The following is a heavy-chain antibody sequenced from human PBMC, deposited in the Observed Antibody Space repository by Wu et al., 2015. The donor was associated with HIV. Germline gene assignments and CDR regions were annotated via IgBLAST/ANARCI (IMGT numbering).Heavy chain of an antibody. J-gene: IGHJ4*02. V-gene: IGHV1-69*12. CDR1: GGIFNNYA. Sequence: QVQLVQSGAEVKNPGSSVKVSCKASGGIFNNYAISWVRQAPGQRLEWMGGIIPIVGTAKYAQNFQGRVTITADESTSTVYMEVSSLRSEDTAIYYCEASYCSSSSCYFIDYWGQGTLVTVSS. CDR2: IIPIVGTA. D-gene: IGHD2-15*01. CDR3: EASYCSSSSCYFIDY.